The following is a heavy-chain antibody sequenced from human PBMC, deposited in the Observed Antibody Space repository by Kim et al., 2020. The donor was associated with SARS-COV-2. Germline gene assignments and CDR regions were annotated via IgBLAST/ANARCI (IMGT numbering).Heavy chain of an antibody. J-gene: IGHJ4*02. V-gene: IGHV3-9*01. CDR3: VKEISMVATSVFDS. Sequence: YADSVKGRFTISRDNAKNSLYLQMSSLQTEDTAFYYCVKEISMVATSVFDSWGQGTLVTVSS. D-gene: IGHD5-12*01.